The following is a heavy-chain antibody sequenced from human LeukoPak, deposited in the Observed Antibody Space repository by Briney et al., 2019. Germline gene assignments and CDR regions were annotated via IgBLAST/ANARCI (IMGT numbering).Heavy chain of an antibody. CDR3: ASILSTTSTGYYMDV. D-gene: IGHD2-2*01. Sequence: GESLKISCKGSGYSFTSYWIGWVRQMPGKGLEWMGIIYPGDSDTRYSPSFQGQVTISADKSISTAYLQWSSLKASDTAMYYCASILSTTSTGYYMDVWGEGTTVTVSS. CDR2: IYPGDSDT. CDR1: GYSFTSYW. V-gene: IGHV5-51*01. J-gene: IGHJ6*03.